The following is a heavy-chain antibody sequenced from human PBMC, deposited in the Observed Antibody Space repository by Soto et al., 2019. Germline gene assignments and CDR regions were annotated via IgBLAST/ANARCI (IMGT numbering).Heavy chain of an antibody. Sequence: EVQLVESGGGLVKPGGSLRLSCAASGFTFSAYSMNWVRQAPGKGLEWVSSIRSSSSYIYYADSVEGRFSISRDNANNSLYLQMNSLRAEDTAVYYCARSWDYGYFDLCGRGTLVTVSS. J-gene: IGHJ2*01. CDR3: ARSWDYGYFDL. CDR2: IRSSSSYI. D-gene: IGHD1-26*01. V-gene: IGHV3-21*01. CDR1: GFTFSAYS.